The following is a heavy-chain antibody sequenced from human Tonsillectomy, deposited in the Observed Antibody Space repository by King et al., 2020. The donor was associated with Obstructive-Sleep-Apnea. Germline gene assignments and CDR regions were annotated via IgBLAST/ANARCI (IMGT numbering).Heavy chain of an antibody. J-gene: IGHJ4*02. D-gene: IGHD3-16*01. Sequence: VQLVESGGGVVQPGRSLRLSCAASGFTFSSYAMHWVRQAPGKGLEWVAVISYDGSNKYYADSVKGRFTISRDNSKNTLYLQMNSLRAEDTAVYYCASNEYYDYVWGSYSIRDWGQGTLVTVSS. CDR3: ASNEYYDYVWGSYSIRD. CDR2: ISYDGSNK. CDR1: GFTFSSYA. V-gene: IGHV3-30*04.